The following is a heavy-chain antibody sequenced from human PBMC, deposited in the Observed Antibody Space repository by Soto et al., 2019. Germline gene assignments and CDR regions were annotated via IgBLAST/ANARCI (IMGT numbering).Heavy chain of an antibody. CDR2: MNPNSGNT. D-gene: IGHD2-15*01. V-gene: IGHV1-8*02. CDR1: GYIFTNYY. J-gene: IGHJ4*02. Sequence: GASVKVSCKASGYIFTNYYIHWVRQATGQGLEWMGWMNPNSGNTGYAQKFQGRVTMTRNTSISTAYMELSSLRSEDTAVYYCARQKVDASDYWGQGTLVTVSS. CDR3: ARQKVDASDY.